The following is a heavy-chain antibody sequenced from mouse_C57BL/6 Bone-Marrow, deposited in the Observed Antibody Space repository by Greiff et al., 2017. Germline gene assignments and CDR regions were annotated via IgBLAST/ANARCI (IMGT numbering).Heavy chain of an antibody. D-gene: IGHD1-1*01. J-gene: IGHJ2*01. CDR1: GYAFTNYL. Sequence: QVQLKQSGAELVRPGTSVKVSCKASGYAFTNYLIEWVKQRPGQGLEWIGVINPGSGGTNYNEKFKGKATLTADKSSSTAYMQLSSLTSEDSAVYFCARSGGITTVVAPYYFDYWGQGTTLTVSS. V-gene: IGHV1-54*01. CDR2: INPGSGGT. CDR3: ARSGGITTVVAPYYFDY.